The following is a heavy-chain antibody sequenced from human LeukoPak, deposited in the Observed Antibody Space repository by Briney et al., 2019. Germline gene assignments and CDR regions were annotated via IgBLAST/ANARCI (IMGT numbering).Heavy chain of an antibody. CDR2: IYYSGST. Sequence: SETLSLTCTVSGGSISSSSYYWGWIRQPPGKGLEWIGSIYYSGSTYYNPSLKSRVTISVDTSKNQFSLKLSSVIAADTAVYYCARDQHIVVVTAVNWFDPWGQGTLVTVSS. J-gene: IGHJ5*02. CDR1: GGSISSSSYY. D-gene: IGHD2-21*02. CDR3: ARDQHIVVVTAVNWFDP. V-gene: IGHV4-39*07.